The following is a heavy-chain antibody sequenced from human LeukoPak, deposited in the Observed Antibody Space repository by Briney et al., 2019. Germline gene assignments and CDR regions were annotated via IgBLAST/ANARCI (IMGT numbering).Heavy chain of an antibody. CDR3: ARGSVVVPGRIPPLYYYYMDV. CDR2: IYTSGST. CDR1: GGSISSYY. V-gene: IGHV4-4*07. Sequence: SETLSLTCTVSGGSISSYYWSWIRQPAGKGLEWIGRIYTSGSTNYNPSLKSRVTMSVDTSKNQFSLKLSSVTAADTAVYYCARGSVVVPGRIPPLYYYYMDVWGKGTTVTVSS. J-gene: IGHJ6*03. D-gene: IGHD2-2*01.